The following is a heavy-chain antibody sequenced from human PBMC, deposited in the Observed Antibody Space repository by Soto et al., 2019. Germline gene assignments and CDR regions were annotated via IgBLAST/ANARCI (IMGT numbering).Heavy chain of an antibody. CDR3: ARVVILVPTASTHYYYVRDV. CDR1: GGTFSNYA. CDR2: IIPIVGTG. D-gene: IGHD2-2*01. V-gene: IGHV1-69*01. J-gene: IGHJ6*02. Sequence: QVQLVQSGAEVRKPGSSVTVSCKASGGTFSNYAISWVRQAPGQGLEWMGGIIPIVGTGSYAQKFQGRVTITADEPTTTAYMELSSLRFEDASVYYCARVVILVPTASTHYYYVRDVWGPGTTVTVS.